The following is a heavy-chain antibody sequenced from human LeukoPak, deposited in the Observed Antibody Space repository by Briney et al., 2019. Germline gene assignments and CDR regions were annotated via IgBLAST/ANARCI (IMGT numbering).Heavy chain of an antibody. V-gene: IGHV4-39*01. J-gene: IGHJ3*02. D-gene: IGHD2-15*01. Sequence: SETLSLTCTVSGGSISSSSYYWGWIRQPPGKGLEWIGSIYYSGSTYYNPSLKSRVTISVDTSKNQFSLKLSSVTAADTAVYYCASISCSGGSCYSGDAFDIWGQGTMVTVSS. CDR2: IYYSGST. CDR3: ASISCSGGSCYSGDAFDI. CDR1: GGSISSSSYY.